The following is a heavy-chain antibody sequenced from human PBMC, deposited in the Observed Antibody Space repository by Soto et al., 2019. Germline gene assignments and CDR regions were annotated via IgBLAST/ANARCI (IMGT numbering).Heavy chain of an antibody. Sequence: QVQLVESGGGVVQPGRSLRPSWAASGFTFSFYGMHWVRQAPGKGLEWVAVISYDGSNKYYADSVKGRFTISRDNSKNTLYLQMNSLRAEDTAVYYCAKDLGHGGRGAFDIWGQGTMVTVSS. CDR1: GFTFSFYG. CDR2: ISYDGSNK. J-gene: IGHJ3*02. V-gene: IGHV3-30*18. CDR3: AKDLGHGGRGAFDI. D-gene: IGHD7-27*01.